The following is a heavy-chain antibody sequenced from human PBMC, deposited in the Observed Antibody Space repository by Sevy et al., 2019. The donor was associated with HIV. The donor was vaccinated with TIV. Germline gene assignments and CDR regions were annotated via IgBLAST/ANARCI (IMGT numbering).Heavy chain of an antibody. Sequence: GGSLRLSCAASGFTFNTHVMNWVRQAPGKGLEWVSSISGFGNTYYADSVGGRFTSSRDKAKNTLYLQMNSLRADDTAVYYCAKVLNPALEFMMEVTVRSLKGFDVWGQGTMVTVSS. J-gene: IGHJ3*01. CDR3: AKVLNPALEFMMEVTVRSLKGFDV. V-gene: IGHV3-23*01. CDR1: GFTFNTHV. CDR2: ISGFGNT. D-gene: IGHD3-22*01.